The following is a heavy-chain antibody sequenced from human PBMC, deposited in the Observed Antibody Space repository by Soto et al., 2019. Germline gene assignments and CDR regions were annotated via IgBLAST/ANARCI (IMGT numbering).Heavy chain of an antibody. V-gene: IGHV3-30-3*01. J-gene: IGHJ6*02. CDR3: ARDRPATMVRGVISLTYYYYYYGMDV. CDR1: GFTFSSYA. Sequence: GGSLRLSCAASGFTFSSYAMHWVRQAPGKGLEWVAVISYDGSNKYYADSVKGRFTISRDNSKNTLYLQMNSLRAEDTAVYYCARDRPATMVRGVISLTYYYYYYGMDVWGQGTTVTVSS. CDR2: ISYDGSNK. D-gene: IGHD3-10*01.